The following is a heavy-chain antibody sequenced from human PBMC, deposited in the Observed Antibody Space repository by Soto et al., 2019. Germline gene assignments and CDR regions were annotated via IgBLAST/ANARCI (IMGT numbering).Heavy chain of an antibody. D-gene: IGHD3-16*01. CDR2: ISYDGSNK. V-gene: IGHV3-30*18. Sequence: QVQLVESGGGVVQPGRSLRLSCAASGFTFSSYGMHWVRQAPGKGLEWVAVISYDGSNKYYADSVKGRFTISRDNSKNTLYLQMNSLRAEDPAVYYCAKRVIMVDTIGGFDYWGQGTLVTVSS. J-gene: IGHJ4*02. CDR1: GFTFSSYG. CDR3: AKRVIMVDTIGGFDY.